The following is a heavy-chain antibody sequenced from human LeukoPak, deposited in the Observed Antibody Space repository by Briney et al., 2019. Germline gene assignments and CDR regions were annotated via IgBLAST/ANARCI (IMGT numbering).Heavy chain of an antibody. J-gene: IGHJ4*02. CDR2: IIPIFGTA. V-gene: IGHV1-69*13. Sequence: SVKVSCKASGYTFTGSYMDWVRQAPGQGLEWMGGIIPIFGTANYAQKSQGRVTITADESTSTAYMELSSLRSEDTAVYYCARLVVPAAMGDYWGQGTLVTVSS. D-gene: IGHD2-2*01. CDR1: GYTFTGSY. CDR3: ARLVVPAAMGDY.